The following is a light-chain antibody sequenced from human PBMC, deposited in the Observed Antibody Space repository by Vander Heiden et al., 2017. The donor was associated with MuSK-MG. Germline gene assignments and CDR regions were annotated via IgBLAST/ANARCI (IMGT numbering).Light chain of an antibody. J-gene: IGKJ1*01. Sequence: EIVMPQSPATLSVSPGERATLSCRASQSVSSNLAWYQQKPRQAPRLLIYGASTRATGIPARFSGSGCGKEFTLTISSPQSEDFAVYYCQQHKNWPPWTFGQGTKVEIK. V-gene: IGKV3-15*01. CDR3: QQHKNWPPWT. CDR1: QSVSSN. CDR2: GAS.